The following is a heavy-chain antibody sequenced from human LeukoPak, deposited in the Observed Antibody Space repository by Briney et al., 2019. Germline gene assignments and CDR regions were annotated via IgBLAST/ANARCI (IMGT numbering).Heavy chain of an antibody. CDR3: VRHCCSSPSKRTFDI. V-gene: IGHV4-39*01. CDR2: ISDGGSA. J-gene: IGHJ3*02. CDR1: GDSIRSSDYY. Sequence: SETLSLTCTVSGDSIRSSDYYWGCIRQTPGKGLEWIGTISDGGSAYYNPSLKSRIIISVDTSKNQFSLQLSSVTAADTAVYYCVRHCCSSPSKRTFDIWGQGTLVAVSS. D-gene: IGHD2-15*01.